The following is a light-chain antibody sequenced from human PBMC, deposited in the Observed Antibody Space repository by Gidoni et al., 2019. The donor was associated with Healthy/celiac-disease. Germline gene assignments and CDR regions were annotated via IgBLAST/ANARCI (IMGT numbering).Light chain of an antibody. CDR1: QSLSSY. CDR3: QQSYSTPIT. Sequence: DIQMTQSPSSLSASVGDRVTITCRASQSLSSYLNWYQQKPGKAPKLLIYAASSLQSGVPSRFSGSGSGTDFTLTISSLQPEDFATYYCQQSYSTPITFGQXTRLEIK. V-gene: IGKV1-39*01. J-gene: IGKJ5*01. CDR2: AAS.